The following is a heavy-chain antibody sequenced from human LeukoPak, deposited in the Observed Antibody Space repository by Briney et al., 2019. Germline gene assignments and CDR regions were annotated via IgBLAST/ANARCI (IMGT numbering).Heavy chain of an antibody. CDR3: ARARRLWFGELSEHFDY. V-gene: IGHV4-39*01. CDR1: GGSISSSSYY. CDR2: IYYSGST. J-gene: IGHJ4*02. Sequence: PSETLSLTCTVSGGSISSSSYYWGWIRQPPGKGLEWIGSIYYSGSTYYNPSLKSRVTISVDTSKNQFSLKLSSVTAADTAVYYCARARRLWFGELSEHFDYWGQGTLVTVSS. D-gene: IGHD3-10*01.